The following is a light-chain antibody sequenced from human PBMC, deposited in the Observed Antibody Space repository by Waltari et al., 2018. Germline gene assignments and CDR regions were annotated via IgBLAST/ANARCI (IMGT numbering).Light chain of an antibody. V-gene: IGKV3-20*01. CDR2: HAS. J-gene: IGKJ1*01. CDR1: HSISKY. Sequence: SCRASHSISKYLTWYQQKPGQAPRLLIYHASSRAAGIPDRFSGSWSGTDFSLTISRLEPEDFSVYYCQHYESLPVTFGQGTKVEIK. CDR3: QHYESLPVT.